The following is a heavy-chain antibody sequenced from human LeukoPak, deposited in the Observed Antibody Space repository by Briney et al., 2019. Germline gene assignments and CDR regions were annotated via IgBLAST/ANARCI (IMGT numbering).Heavy chain of an antibody. D-gene: IGHD3-22*01. CDR3: ARDLGYYDRLDQFDC. CDR2: ITPNSGAT. J-gene: IGHJ4*02. Sequence: ASVKVSCKASGYTFTDYYMHWVRQAPGQGLEWMGWITPNSGATKYAQKFRGRVSMTRDTSINTAYMELSRLRSDDTAVYYCARDLGYYDRLDQFDCWGQGTLVTVFS. CDR1: GYTFTDYY. V-gene: IGHV1-2*02.